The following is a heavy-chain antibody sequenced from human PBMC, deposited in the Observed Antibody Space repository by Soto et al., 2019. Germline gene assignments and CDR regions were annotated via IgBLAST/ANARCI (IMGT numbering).Heavy chain of an antibody. CDR1: GFTFSSYA. Sequence: GSLRLSCAASGFTFSSYAMSWVRQAPGKGLEWVSAISGSGGSTYYADSVKGRFTISRDNSKNTLYLQMNSLRAEDTAVYYCATTHGGHMTTVTKYYYYGMDVWGQGTTVTVSS. CDR3: ATTHGGHMTTVTKYYYYGMDV. J-gene: IGHJ6*02. V-gene: IGHV3-23*01. D-gene: IGHD4-17*01. CDR2: ISGSGGST.